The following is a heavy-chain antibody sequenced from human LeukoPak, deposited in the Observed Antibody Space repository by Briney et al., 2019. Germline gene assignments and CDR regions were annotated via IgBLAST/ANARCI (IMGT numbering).Heavy chain of an antibody. CDR2: KYYSGSA. V-gene: IGHV4-31*03. CDR1: GVSISEGRYY. Sequence: SETLSLTCNVSGVSISEGRYYWAWIRQHPGKGLEWIVYKYYSGSAKYNPSLKSRLTISVHTPNNQFSLHLKSVTAADTAMYYCATPYCSGISCLDVFNIWGQGRMVTVSS. D-gene: IGHD2-2*01. CDR3: ATPYCSGISCLDVFNI. J-gene: IGHJ3*02.